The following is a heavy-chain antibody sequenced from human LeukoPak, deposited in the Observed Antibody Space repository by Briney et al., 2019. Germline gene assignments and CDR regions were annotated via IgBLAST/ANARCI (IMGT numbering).Heavy chain of an antibody. CDR3: ARHLVFVVVAATMDAFDI. Sequence: SETLSLTCAVSGYSISSGYYWGWIRQSPGKGLEWIGSLSHSGTTYYIPSLESRVIISGDTSKNQFSLRLYSVTAVDTAVYYCARHLVFVVVAATMDAFDIWGQGIMVTVSS. CDR2: LSHSGTT. V-gene: IGHV4-38-2*01. CDR1: GYSISSGYY. J-gene: IGHJ3*02. D-gene: IGHD2-21*02.